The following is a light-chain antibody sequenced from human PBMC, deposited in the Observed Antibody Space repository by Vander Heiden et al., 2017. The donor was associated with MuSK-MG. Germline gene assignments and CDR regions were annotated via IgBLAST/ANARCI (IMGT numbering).Light chain of an antibody. J-gene: IGKJ5*01. V-gene: IGKV1-33*01. CDR1: QDISNY. CDR3: QQDDNLPPIT. Sequence: DIQMTQSPSSLSASVGDRVTITCQASQDISNYLNWYQQKPGKAPKLLIYDASNLETGVPSRFSGSGCGKDFTFTISSRQQEDIASYYCQQDDNLPPITFGQGTRLEIK. CDR2: DAS.